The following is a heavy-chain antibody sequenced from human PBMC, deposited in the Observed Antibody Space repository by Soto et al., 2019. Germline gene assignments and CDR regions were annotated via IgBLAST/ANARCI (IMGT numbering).Heavy chain of an antibody. J-gene: IGHJ6*02. CDR2: INPNSGGT. CDR1: GYTFTGYY. Sequence: GASVKVSCKASGYTFTGYYMHWVRQAPGQGLEWMGWINPNSGGTNYAQKFQGRVTMTRDTSISTAYMELSRLRSDDTAVYYCARDLQITTTISTTLRDYYGMDVWGQGTTVTVSS. V-gene: IGHV1-2*02. D-gene: IGHD1-1*01. CDR3: ARDLQITTTISTTLRDYYGMDV.